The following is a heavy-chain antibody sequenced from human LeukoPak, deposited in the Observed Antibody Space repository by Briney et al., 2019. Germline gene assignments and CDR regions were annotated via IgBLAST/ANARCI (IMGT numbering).Heavy chain of an antibody. CDR3: AKIEMATSSNFDY. CDR2: ISYDGSNK. D-gene: IGHD5-24*01. CDR1: GFTFSSYG. Sequence: GGSLRLSCAASGFTFSSYGMHWVRQAPGKGLEWVAVISYDGSNKYYADSVKGRLTISRDNSKNTLYLQMNSLRAEDTAVYYCAKIEMATSSNFDYWGQGTLVTVSS. V-gene: IGHV3-30*18. J-gene: IGHJ4*02.